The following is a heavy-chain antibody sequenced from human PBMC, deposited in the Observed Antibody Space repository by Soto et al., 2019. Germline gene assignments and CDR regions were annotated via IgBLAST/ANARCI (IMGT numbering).Heavy chain of an antibody. Sequence: GGSLRLSCAASGFNFSDYSMYWVRQAPGKGLEWVAVIWYDGTNKNYADSVKGRFTISRDNSKNTLYLQMNSLRVEDTAVYYCSRGRGTAVATPYSWGQGVQVTVSS. J-gene: IGHJ4*02. V-gene: IGHV3-33*08. D-gene: IGHD4-17*01. CDR2: IWYDGTNK. CDR3: SRGRGTAVATPYS. CDR1: GFNFSDYS.